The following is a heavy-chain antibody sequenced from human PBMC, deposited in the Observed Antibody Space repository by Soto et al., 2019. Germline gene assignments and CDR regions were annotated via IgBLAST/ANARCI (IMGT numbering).Heavy chain of an antibody. D-gene: IGHD4-17*01. CDR1: GGSISSSSYY. J-gene: IGHJ2*01. Sequence: PSETLSLTCTVSGGSISSSSYYWGWIRQPPGKGLEWIGSIYYSGSTYYNPSLKSRVTISVDTSKNQFSLKLSSVTAADTAVYYCATVWMTTVTTNRYFDLWGRGTLVTVSS. V-gene: IGHV4-39*01. CDR2: IYYSGST. CDR3: ATVWMTTVTTNRYFDL.